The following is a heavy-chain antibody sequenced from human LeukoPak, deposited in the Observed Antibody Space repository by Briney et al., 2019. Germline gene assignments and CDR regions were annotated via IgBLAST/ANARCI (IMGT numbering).Heavy chain of an antibody. CDR2: ISGSGGST. CDR1: GFTFSNYA. Sequence: GGSLRLSCAASGFTFSNYAMSWVRQAPGGWLEWVSAISGSGGSTYSADSVKGRFTISRDNSKNTLHLQMNSLRAEDTAVYHCARQLGYCSDGDCYFDFWGQGTLVTVSS. J-gene: IGHJ4*02. V-gene: IGHV3-23*01. D-gene: IGHD2-15*01. CDR3: ARQLGYCSDGDCYFDF.